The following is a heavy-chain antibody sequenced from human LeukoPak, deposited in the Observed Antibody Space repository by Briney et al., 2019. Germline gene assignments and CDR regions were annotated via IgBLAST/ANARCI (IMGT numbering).Heavy chain of an antibody. CDR1: GYTFTRYG. V-gene: IGHV1-18*01. CDR2: ISVYNGNT. J-gene: IGHJ4*02. CDR3: ARELKTYYYDTSGLPIFDF. D-gene: IGHD3-22*01. Sequence: ASVKVSCKASGYTFTRYGISWVRQAPGQGLEWMGWISVYNGNTNYAQKFQGRVSMTTDTSTSTAYLELRSLRSDDTAVYYCARELKTYYYDTSGLPIFDFWGQGTLVTVSS.